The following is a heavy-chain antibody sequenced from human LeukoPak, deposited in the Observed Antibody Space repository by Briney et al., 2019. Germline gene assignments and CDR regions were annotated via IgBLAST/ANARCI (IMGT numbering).Heavy chain of an antibody. CDR1: GFTVSSNY. D-gene: IGHD6-19*01. Sequence: PGGSLRLSCAASGFTVSSNYMNWVRQAPGKGLEWVAVIYSGGSTYYADSVKGRFTISRDNSKNTLYLQMNSLRAEDTAVYYCAKDFRRGSGWPTDAFDIWGQGTVVTVSS. CDR2: IYSGGST. V-gene: IGHV3-53*05. J-gene: IGHJ3*02. CDR3: AKDFRRGSGWPTDAFDI.